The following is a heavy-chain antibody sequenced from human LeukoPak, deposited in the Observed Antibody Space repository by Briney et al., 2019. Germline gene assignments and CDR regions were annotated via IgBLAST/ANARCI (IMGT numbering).Heavy chain of an antibody. CDR2: INHSGST. CDR1: GGAFSGYY. Sequence: PSETLSLTCAVYGGAFSGYYWSWIRQPPGKRLEWIGEINHSGSTNYNPSLKSRVTISVDTSKTQFSLKLSSVTAADTAVYYCARGPGLHIVVVTAIPPGFDYWGQGTLVTVSS. J-gene: IGHJ4*02. V-gene: IGHV4-34*01. D-gene: IGHD2-21*02. CDR3: ARGPGLHIVVVTAIPPGFDY.